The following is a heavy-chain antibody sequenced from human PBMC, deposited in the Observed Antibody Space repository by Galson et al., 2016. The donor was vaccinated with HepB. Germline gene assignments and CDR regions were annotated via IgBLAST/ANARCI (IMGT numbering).Heavy chain of an antibody. J-gene: IGHJ6*02. D-gene: IGHD2-2*01. CDR1: GFTFSSYG. CDR2: IWYDGSDK. CDR3: ARDPQYQLTNYYYYGMDV. V-gene: IGHV3-33*01. Sequence: SLRLSCAASGFTFSSYGMHWVRQAPGKGLEWVAIIWYDGSDKYCADSVKGRFTISRDNSKNTLYLQMNSLRAEDTAVYYCARDPQYQLTNYYYYGMDVWGQGTTVTV.